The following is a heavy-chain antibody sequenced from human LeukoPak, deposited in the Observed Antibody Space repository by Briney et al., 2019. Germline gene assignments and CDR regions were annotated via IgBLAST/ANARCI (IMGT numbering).Heavy chain of an antibody. CDR1: GGSFSGYY. CDR3: ARGVSSGHTYYFDY. CDR2: INHSGST. Sequence: SETLSLTCAVYGGSFSGYYWSWIRQPPGKGLEWIGEINHSGSTNYNPSLTSRVTISVDTSKNQFSLKLSSVTAADTAVYYCARGVSSGHTYYFDYWGQGTLVTVSS. J-gene: IGHJ4*02. D-gene: IGHD6-19*01. V-gene: IGHV4-34*01.